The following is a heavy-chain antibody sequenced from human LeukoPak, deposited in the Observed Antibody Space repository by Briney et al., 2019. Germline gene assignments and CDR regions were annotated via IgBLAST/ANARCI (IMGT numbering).Heavy chain of an antibody. CDR2: LYSDGGT. J-gene: IGHJ3*02. CDR3: ARDTDSSARRKGGDAFDI. D-gene: IGHD6-19*01. Sequence: GGSLRLSCAASGFTVSSNYMTWVRQAPGQGLDWVSILYSDGGTYYADSVKGRFTISRDNSKNTLYLQMNSLRAEDTAVYYCARDTDSSARRKGGDAFDIWGQGTMVTVSS. CDR1: GFTVSSNY. V-gene: IGHV3-53*01.